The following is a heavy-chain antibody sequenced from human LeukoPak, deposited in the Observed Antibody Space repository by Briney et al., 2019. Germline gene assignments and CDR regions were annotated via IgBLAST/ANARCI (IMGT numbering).Heavy chain of an antibody. V-gene: IGHV1-8*03. CDR2: MNPNSGNT. J-gene: IGHJ6*03. Sequence: ASVKVSCKASSYTFTSYDINWVRQATGQGLGWMGWMNPNSGNTGYAQKFQGRVTITRNTSISTAYMELSSLRSEDTAVYYCARGRYFDWLLPRRYYYYMDVWGKGTTVTVSS. CDR3: ARGRYFDWLLPRRYYYYMDV. CDR1: SYTFTSYD. D-gene: IGHD3-9*01.